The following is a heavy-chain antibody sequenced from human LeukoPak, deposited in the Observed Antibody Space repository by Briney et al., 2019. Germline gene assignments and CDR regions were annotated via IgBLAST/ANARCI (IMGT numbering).Heavy chain of an antibody. CDR2: INRIGDIS. Sequence: GGSLRLSCYASGFTLEDFGMSWVRQVPGQGLAWVAGINRIGDISGHPASVQGPFPISRDNAKNSLSLQVNSLRAEDTALYHCARKGLGGELGWFDYWGQGTLVTVHS. CDR3: ARKGLGGELGWFDY. CDR1: GFTLEDFG. V-gene: IGHV3-20*01. D-gene: IGHD1-7*01. J-gene: IGHJ4*02.